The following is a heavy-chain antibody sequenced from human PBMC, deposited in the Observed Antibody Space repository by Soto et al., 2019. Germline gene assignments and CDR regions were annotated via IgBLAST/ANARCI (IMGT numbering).Heavy chain of an antibody. Sequence: SGPTLVNPTQTLTLTCTFSGFSLSTSGMCVSWIRQPPAKALEWLALIDWDDDKYYSTSLKTRLTISKDTPKNQVVLTMTNMDPVDTATYYCARIPPGITMVRGVPVISYYYYGMDVWGQGT. CDR3: ARIPPGITMVRGVPVISYYYYGMDV. D-gene: IGHD3-10*01. CDR2: IDWDDDK. CDR1: GFSLSTSGMC. V-gene: IGHV2-70*01. J-gene: IGHJ6*02.